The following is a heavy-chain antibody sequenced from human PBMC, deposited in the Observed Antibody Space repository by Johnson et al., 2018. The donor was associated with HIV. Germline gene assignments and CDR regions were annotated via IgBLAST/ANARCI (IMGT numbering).Heavy chain of an antibody. Sequence: QVQLVESGGGVVQPGRSLRLSCAASGFTFSSYAMHWVRQAPGKGLEWVAVISYDGSNKYYADSVKGRFTISRDNSKNTLYLQMKSLRAGDTAVYYCARSSYSSSWAMWG. J-gene: IGHJ1*01. D-gene: IGHD6-13*01. CDR2: ISYDGSNK. V-gene: IGHV3-30*14. CDR3: ARSSYSSSWAM. CDR1: GFTFSSYA.